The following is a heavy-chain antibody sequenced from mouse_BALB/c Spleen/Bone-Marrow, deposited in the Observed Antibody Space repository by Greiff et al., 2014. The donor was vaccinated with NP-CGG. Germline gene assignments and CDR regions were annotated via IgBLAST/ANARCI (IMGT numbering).Heavy chain of an antibody. CDR1: GFTFSSFG. D-gene: IGHD1-1*01. CDR3: ARLRRYYGYFDY. J-gene: IGHJ2*01. Sequence: VQLQQPGGGLVQPGGSRELSCAASGFTFSSFGMHWVRQAPEKGLEWVAYISSGSSTIYYADPVKGRFTISRDNPKNTLFLQMTSLRSEDTAMYYCARLRRYYGYFDYWGQGTTLTVSS. V-gene: IGHV5-17*02. CDR2: ISSGSSTI.